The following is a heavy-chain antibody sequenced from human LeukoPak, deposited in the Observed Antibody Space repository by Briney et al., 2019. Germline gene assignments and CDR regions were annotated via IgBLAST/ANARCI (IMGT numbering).Heavy chain of an antibody. CDR2: IYTSGST. J-gene: IGHJ4*02. CDR3: VRQFDY. Sequence: PSETLSLTCSVSGASINSDDYYWSWVRQPAGKGLEWIGRIYTSGSTDYNPSPKSRVTISVDTSKNQFSLRLSSVTAADTAVYYCVRQFDYCGQGTLVTVSS. V-gene: IGHV4-61*02. CDR1: GASINSDDYY.